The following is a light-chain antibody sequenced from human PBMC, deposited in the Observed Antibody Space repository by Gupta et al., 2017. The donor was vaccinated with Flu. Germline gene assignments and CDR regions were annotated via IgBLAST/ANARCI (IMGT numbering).Light chain of an antibody. Sequence: PPPLPFTPVKPAYTPGRSSQRLGDIDGNTYLNWFQQKPCQAPRRLIYKGSNLAYGVPDRFSGSGSCTDFTLKISRGEAEDVGVYYCTQGKHWPFTFGHGTKVDIK. V-gene: IGKV2-30*01. CDR2: KGS. CDR1: QRLGDIDGNTY. CDR3: TQGKHWPFT. J-gene: IGKJ3*01.